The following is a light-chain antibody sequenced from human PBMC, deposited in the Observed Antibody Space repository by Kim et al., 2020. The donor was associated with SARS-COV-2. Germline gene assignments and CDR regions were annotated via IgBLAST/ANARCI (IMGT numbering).Light chain of an antibody. CDR2: GAT. CDR1: HAIHNN. Sequence: SLSPGETPTLSGRARHAIHNNFAWYPHTPAQAPRLLIYGATTRATGVPARFAGSGSGTEFSLTITSLQSEDFVIYFCQQYSHWPYSFGQGTKLEI. CDR3: QQYSHWPYS. V-gene: IGKV3-15*01. J-gene: IGKJ2*01.